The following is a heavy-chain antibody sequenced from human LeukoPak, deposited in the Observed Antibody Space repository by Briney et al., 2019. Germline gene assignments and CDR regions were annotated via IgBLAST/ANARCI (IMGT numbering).Heavy chain of an antibody. CDR2: ITGGSNNI. D-gene: IGHD2-21*02. V-gene: IGHV3-48*02. CDR1: GFAFSIYS. Sequence: GGSLRLSCAASGFAFSIYSLNWVRQTPGKRLEWVSYITGGSNNILYADSVKGRFTISRDNAKNSLYLQMNSLRDEDTAVYYCATSRDWRVESWDRGIAVTVSS. CDR3: ATSRDWRVES. J-gene: IGHJ4*02.